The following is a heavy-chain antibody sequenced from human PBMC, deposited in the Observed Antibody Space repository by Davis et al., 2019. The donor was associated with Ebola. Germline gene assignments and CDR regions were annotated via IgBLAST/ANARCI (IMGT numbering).Heavy chain of an antibody. Sequence: GESLKISCAASGFTFSSYAMHWVRQAPGKGLEWVAVISYDGSNKYYADSVKGRFTISRDNSKNTLYLQMNSLRAEDTAVYYCARESVVYYFDYWGQGTLVTVSS. V-gene: IGHV3-30-3*01. D-gene: IGHD3-22*01. CDR3: ARESVVYYFDY. CDR1: GFTFSSYA. CDR2: ISYDGSNK. J-gene: IGHJ4*02.